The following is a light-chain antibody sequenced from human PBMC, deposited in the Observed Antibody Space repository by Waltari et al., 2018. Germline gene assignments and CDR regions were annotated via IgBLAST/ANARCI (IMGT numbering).Light chain of an antibody. CDR1: NSDVGTSTH. Sequence: QSALTQPPSATGSPGQSVTISCTGTNSDVGTSTHLPWYQHRAGKAPKLIIFDVNKRPSGVPDRFSGSRSDNTASLTVSGLQAEDEADYYCSSYAGNNISLFGGGTKLTVL. CDR2: DVN. CDR3: SSYAGNNISL. J-gene: IGLJ2*01. V-gene: IGLV2-8*01.